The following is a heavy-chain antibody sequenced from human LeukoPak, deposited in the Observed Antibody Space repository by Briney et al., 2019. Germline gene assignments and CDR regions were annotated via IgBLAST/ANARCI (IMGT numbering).Heavy chain of an antibody. D-gene: IGHD3-22*01. CDR3: AKDQGLSYYYDSSGYYSNDY. CDR2: IRYDGSNK. V-gene: IGHV3-30*02. J-gene: IGHJ4*02. Sequence: GGSLRLSCAASGFTFSSYTMNWVRQAPGKGLEWVAFIRYDGSNKYYADSVKGRFTISRDNSKNTLYLQMNSLRAEDTAVYYCAKDQGLSYYYDSSGYYSNDYWGQGTLVTVSS. CDR1: GFTFSSYT.